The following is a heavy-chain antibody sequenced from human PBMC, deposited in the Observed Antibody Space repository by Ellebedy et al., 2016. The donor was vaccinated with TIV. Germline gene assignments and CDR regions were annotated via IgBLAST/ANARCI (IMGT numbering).Heavy chain of an antibody. Sequence: SLKISXAASGFTFDDYAMHWVRQAPGKGLEWVSGISWRGHYIGYADSVRGRFAMSRGNAKNSLYLQMNSLRIEDTAVYYCTKDLLRGIWGGSGRDYWGQGTLVTVSS. V-gene: IGHV3-9*01. CDR3: TKDLLRGIWGGSGRDY. CDR2: ISWRGHYI. D-gene: IGHD7-27*01. J-gene: IGHJ4*02. CDR1: GFTFDDYA.